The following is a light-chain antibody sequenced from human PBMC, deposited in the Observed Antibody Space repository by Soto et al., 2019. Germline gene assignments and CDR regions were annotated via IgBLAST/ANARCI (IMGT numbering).Light chain of an antibody. CDR1: QGIRND. CDR3: QHYNSYSEA. J-gene: IGKJ1*01. Sequence: DIQMTQSPSTVSASVGDRVTITCRASQGIRNDLGWYQQKPGKAPKLLIYAASTLQSGVPSRFSGSGSGTDFTLTISSLQPEDFATYYCQHYNSYSEAFGQGTKVDIK. V-gene: IGKV1-17*01. CDR2: AAS.